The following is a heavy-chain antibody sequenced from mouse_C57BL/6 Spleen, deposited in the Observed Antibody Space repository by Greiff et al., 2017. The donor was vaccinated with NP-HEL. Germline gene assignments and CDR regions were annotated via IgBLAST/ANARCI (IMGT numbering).Heavy chain of an antibody. D-gene: IGHD1-1*01. CDR2: IDPETGGT. CDR3: TGDYYGSSCGY. Sequence: QVQLQQSGAELVRPGASVTLSCKASGYTFTDYEMHWMKQTPVHGLEWIGAIDPETGGTAYNQKFKGKAILTADKSSSTAYMELRSLTSEDSAVYYCTGDYYGSSCGYWGQGTSVTVSS. CDR1: GYTFTDYE. V-gene: IGHV1-15*01. J-gene: IGHJ4*01.